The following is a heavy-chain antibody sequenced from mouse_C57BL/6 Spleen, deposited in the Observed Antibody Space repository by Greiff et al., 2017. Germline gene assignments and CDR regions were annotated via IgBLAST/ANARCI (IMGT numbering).Heavy chain of an antibody. D-gene: IGHD4-1*01. CDR1: GYTFTDYY. CDR2: INPNNGGT. CDR3: SRGGDWEYYFDF. V-gene: IGHV1-22*01. Sequence: EVQLQQSGPELVKPGASVKMSCKASGYTFTDYYMHWVKQSHGKSLEWIGYINPNNGGTSYNQKFKGKATLTVNKTSSTAYMELRSLTSEDSAVYYGSRGGDWEYYFDFWGQGTTLTVSS. J-gene: IGHJ2*01.